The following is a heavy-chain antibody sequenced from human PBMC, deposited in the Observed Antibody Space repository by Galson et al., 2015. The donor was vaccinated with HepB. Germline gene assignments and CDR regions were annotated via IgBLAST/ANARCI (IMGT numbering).Heavy chain of an antibody. CDR1: GYTFTSYG. CDR2: ISAYNGNT. J-gene: IGHJ6*02. V-gene: IGHV1-18*01. CDR3: ARECGGDCSTYGMDV. Sequence: SVKVSCKASGYTFTSYGISWVRQAPGQGLEWMGWISAYNGNTNYAQKLQGRVTMTTDTSTSTAYTELSSLRSEDTAVYYCARECGGDCSTYGMDVWGQGTTVTVSS. D-gene: IGHD2-21*02.